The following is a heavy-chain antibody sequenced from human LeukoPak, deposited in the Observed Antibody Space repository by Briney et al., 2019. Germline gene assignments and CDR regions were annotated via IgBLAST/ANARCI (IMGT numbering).Heavy chain of an antibody. J-gene: IGHJ3*02. CDR1: GFTFSSYA. CDR2: ISGSGGST. Sequence: GGSLRLSCAASGFTFSSYAMSWVRQAPGKGLEWVSAISGSGGSTYYADSVKGRFTISRDNSKNTLYLQMNSLRAEDTAVYYCAEGSGSSSRFDAFDIWGQGTMVTVSS. CDR3: AEGSGSSSRFDAFDI. D-gene: IGHD6-6*01. V-gene: IGHV3-23*01.